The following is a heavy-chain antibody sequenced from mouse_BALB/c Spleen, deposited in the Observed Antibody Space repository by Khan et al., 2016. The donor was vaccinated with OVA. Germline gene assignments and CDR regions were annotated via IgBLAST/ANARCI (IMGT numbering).Heavy chain of an antibody. D-gene: IGHD2-10*01. CDR2: MWGDGSP. Sequence: QVQLKQSGPGLVAPSQSLSITCTISGFSLANYGVHWVRQPPGKGLEWLVLMWGDGSPSYNSVLKSRLTVSTDNSRSQVFLKMNSLQTDDTAMYFCARQPYYHYNVMDYWGQGTSVTVSS. J-gene: IGHJ4*01. CDR1: GFSLANYG. V-gene: IGHV2-6-1*01. CDR3: ARQPYYHYNVMDY.